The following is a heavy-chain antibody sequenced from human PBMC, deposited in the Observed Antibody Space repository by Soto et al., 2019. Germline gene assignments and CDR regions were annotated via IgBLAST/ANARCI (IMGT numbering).Heavy chain of an antibody. CDR3: ARAIYDFWSGYYDY. V-gene: IGHV3-66*01. CDR1: GFTVSSNY. J-gene: IGHJ4*02. CDR2: IYSGGST. Sequence: GGSLRLSCAASGFTVSSNYMSWVRQAPGKGLEWVSVIYSGGSTYYADSVKGRFTISRDNSKNTLYLQMNSLRAEDTAVYYCARAIYDFWSGYYDYWGQGTLVTVSS. D-gene: IGHD3-3*01.